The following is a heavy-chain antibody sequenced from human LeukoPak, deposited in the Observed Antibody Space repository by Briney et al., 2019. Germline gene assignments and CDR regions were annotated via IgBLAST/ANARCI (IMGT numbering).Heavy chain of an antibody. D-gene: IGHD5-18*01. J-gene: IGHJ4*02. CDR2: VYYSGRT. CDR3: ARVADGKGYPFDY. CDR1: GGSMRISHYY. Sequence: SETLSLTCSVSGGSMRISHYYWGWIRQPPGKGLEWIGSVYYSGRTDYNPSLKSRVTISLDMSKNQFSLKLTSMTAADTAVYYCARVADGKGYPFDYWGQGTLVTVSS. V-gene: IGHV4-39*07.